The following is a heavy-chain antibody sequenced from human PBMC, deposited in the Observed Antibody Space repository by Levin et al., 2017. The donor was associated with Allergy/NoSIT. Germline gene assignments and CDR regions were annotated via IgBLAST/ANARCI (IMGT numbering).Heavy chain of an antibody. D-gene: IGHD6-19*01. J-gene: IGHJ4*02. Sequence: PSETLSLTCAVYGGSFSGYYWSWIRQPPGKGLEWIGEINHSGSTNYNPSLKSRVTISVDTSENQFSLKLSSVTAADTAVYYCARVRHSSGWYRGIGDYWGQGTLVTVSS. V-gene: IGHV4-34*01. CDR2: INHSGST. CDR3: ARVRHSSGWYRGIGDY. CDR1: GGSFSGYY.